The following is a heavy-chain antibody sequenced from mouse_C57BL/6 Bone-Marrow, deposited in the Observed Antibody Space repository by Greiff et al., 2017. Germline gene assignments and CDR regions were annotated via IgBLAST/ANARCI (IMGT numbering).Heavy chain of an antibody. V-gene: IGHV1-64*01. Sequence: QVQLQQPGAELVKPGASVKLSCKASGYTFTSYWMPWVKQRPGQGLEWIGMIHPNSGSTNYNEKFKSKATLTVDKSSSTAYMQLSSLTSEDSAVYYCAPIYSNLFYWYFDVWGTGTTVTGSS. D-gene: IGHD2-5*01. CDR3: APIYSNLFYWYFDV. J-gene: IGHJ1*03. CDR2: IHPNSGST. CDR1: GYTFTSYW.